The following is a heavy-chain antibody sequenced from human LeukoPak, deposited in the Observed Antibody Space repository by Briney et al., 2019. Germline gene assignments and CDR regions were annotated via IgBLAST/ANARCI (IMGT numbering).Heavy chain of an antibody. J-gene: IGHJ6*02. CDR1: RFTFSSYA. D-gene: IGHD2-15*01. V-gene: IGHV3-23*01. Sequence: PGGSLRLSCAASRFTFSSYAMSWVRQAPGKGLEWVSTIGGSGGSTYYADSVKGRFTISRDNSKNTLYLQVNGLRAEDTAIYYCANYCSGGSCSTSFYYYGLDVWGQGTTVTVSS. CDR3: ANYCSGGSCSTSFYYYGLDV. CDR2: IGGSGGST.